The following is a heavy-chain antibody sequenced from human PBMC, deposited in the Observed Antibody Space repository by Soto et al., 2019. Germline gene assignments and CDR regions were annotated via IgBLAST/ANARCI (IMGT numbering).Heavy chain of an antibody. J-gene: IGHJ4*02. D-gene: IGHD3-22*01. V-gene: IGHV1-69*13. CDR1: GGTFSSYA. CDR3: AIGYYDSSGYYWPTFDY. CDR2: IIPIFGTA. Sequence: ASVKVSCKASGGTFSSYAISWVRQAPGRGLEWMGGIIPIFGTANYAQKFQGRVTITADESTSTAYMELSSLRSEDTAVYYCAIGYYDSSGYYWPTFDYWGQGTLVTVSS.